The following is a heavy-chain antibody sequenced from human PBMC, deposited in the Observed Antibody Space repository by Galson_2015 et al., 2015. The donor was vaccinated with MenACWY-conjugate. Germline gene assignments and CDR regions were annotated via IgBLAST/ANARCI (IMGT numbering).Heavy chain of an antibody. CDR3: ARVRVPLYSLHLWYFDL. CDR2: IKQDGSEK. D-gene: IGHD2-8*01. CDR1: GFTFSSYW. Sequence: SLRLSCAASGFTFSSYWMSWVRQAPGKGLEWVANIKQDGSEKYYVDSVKGRFTISRDNAKNSLYLQMNSLRAEDTAVYYCARVRVPLYSLHLWYFDLWGRGTLVTVSS. V-gene: IGHV3-7*03. J-gene: IGHJ2*01.